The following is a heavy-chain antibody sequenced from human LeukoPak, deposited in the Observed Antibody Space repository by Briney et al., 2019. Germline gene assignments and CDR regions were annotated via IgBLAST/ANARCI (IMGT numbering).Heavy chain of an antibody. D-gene: IGHD6-19*01. J-gene: IGHJ3*02. CDR3: ARRAGWDRSGWSNAFEI. Sequence: SETLSLTCAVSGGSISSSNWWSWVRQPPGKGLEWIGEIYHSGSTNYNPSLKSRVTISVDKSKNQFSLKLSSVTAADTAVYYCARRAGWDRSGWSNAFEIWGQGTMVTVSS. CDR2: IYHSGST. V-gene: IGHV4-4*02. CDR1: GGSISSSNW.